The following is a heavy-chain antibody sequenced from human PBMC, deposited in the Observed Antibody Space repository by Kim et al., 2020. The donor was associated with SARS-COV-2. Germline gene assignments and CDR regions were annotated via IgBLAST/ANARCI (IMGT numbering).Heavy chain of an antibody. J-gene: IGHJ4*02. Sequence: GGSLRLSCAASGFTFSSYGMHWVRQAPGKGLEWVAVIWYDGSNKYYADSVKGRFTISRDNSKNTLYLQMNSLRAEDTAVYYCATDVGKLMVRGVIDYWGQGTLVTVSS. CDR1: GFTFSSYG. CDR2: IWYDGSNK. V-gene: IGHV3-33*01. D-gene: IGHD3-10*01. CDR3: ATDVGKLMVRGVIDY.